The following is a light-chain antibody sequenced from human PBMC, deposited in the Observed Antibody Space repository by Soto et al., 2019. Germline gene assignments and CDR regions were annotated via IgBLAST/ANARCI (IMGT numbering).Light chain of an antibody. J-gene: IGKJ5*01. CDR2: DAS. CDR3: QQYDNLPFT. Sequence: DIKMTQSPSARSASVGGRVTITCQASQDITKYLNWYQQKPGKAPKLLIYDASDLERGVPARFSGSGSGTDFTFTISSLQPEDIATYYCQQYDNLPFTFGQGTRREIK. CDR1: QDITKY. V-gene: IGKV1-33*01.